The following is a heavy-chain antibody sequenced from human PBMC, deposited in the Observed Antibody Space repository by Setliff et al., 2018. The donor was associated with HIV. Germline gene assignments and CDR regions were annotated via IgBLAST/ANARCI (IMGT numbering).Heavy chain of an antibody. J-gene: IGHJ4*02. V-gene: IGHV4-39*07. CDR3: ARVRGSSGWYVFDY. Sequence: SETLSLTCTVSGGSISSGDYYWSWIRQPPGKGLEWIGTIYHSGSTYYNPSLKSRLTISVDTSKNQFSPKLNSVTAADTAVYYCARVRGSSGWYVFDYWGQGTLVTVSS. D-gene: IGHD6-19*01. CDR1: GGSISSGDYY. CDR2: IYHSGST.